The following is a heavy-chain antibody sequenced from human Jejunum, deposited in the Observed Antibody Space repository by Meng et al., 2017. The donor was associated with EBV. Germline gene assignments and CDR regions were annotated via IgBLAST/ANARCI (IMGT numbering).Heavy chain of an antibody. CDR3: ARYGSGYFPALWY. Sequence: VHRSGAGHVRGQLSGTLSLPCAVSGDCFTSVKWWSWVLQPPGKGLEWMGEIYHSGSTNYNPSLKSRVTISVDKSKNQFSLKLSSVTAADTAVYYCARYGSGYFPALWYWGQGTLVTVSS. D-gene: IGHD3-3*01. V-gene: IGHV4-4*02. CDR2: IYHSGST. CDR1: GDCFTSVKW. J-gene: IGHJ4*02.